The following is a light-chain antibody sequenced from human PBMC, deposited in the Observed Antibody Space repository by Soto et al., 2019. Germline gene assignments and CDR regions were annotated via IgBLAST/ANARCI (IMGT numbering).Light chain of an antibody. V-gene: IGLV2-14*03. CDR2: DVS. Sequence: QPASVSGSPGQSITISCTGTSSDVGGYNYVSWYQQHPGKAPELMIYDVSDRPSGVSNRFSGSKSGNTASLTISGLQAEDEADYYCASYTSSSTVVFGGGTKLTVL. CDR1: SSDVGGYNY. CDR3: ASYTSSSTVV. J-gene: IGLJ2*01.